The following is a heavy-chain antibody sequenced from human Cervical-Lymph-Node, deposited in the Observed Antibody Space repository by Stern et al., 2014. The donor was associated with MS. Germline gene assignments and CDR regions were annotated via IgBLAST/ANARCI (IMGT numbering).Heavy chain of an antibody. V-gene: IGHV5-51*01. D-gene: IGHD4-17*01. CDR2: IFPGAFAI. CDR1: GYSFTNSW. J-gene: IGHJ4*02. Sequence: VQLVQSGAEVRKPGESLKISCKGSGYSFTNSWIGWVRQMPGKDLERMGIIFPGAFAINYSSSFQGPLPIHADKSTTTAYLQWNSLKASDTAIYYCARHAIYGAFDYWGQGTLVTVSS. CDR3: ARHAIYGAFDY.